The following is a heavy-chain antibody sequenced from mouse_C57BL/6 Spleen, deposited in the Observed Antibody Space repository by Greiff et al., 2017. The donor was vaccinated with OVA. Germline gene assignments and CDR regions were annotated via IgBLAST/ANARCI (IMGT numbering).Heavy chain of an antibody. J-gene: IGHJ4*01. CDR1: GYAFSSYW. D-gene: IGHD1-1*01. CDR3: ARYDYGSTYYYAMDY. Sequence: QVQLQQSGAELVKPGASVKISCKASGYAFSSYWMNWVKQRPGTGLEWIGQIYPGDGDTNYNGKFKGKATLTADKSSSTAYMQLSSLTSEDSAVYFCARYDYGSTYYYAMDYWGQGTSVTVSS. V-gene: IGHV1-80*01. CDR2: IYPGDGDT.